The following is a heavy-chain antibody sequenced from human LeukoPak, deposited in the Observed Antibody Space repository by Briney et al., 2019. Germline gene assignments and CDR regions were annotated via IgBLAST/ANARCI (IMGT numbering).Heavy chain of an antibody. J-gene: IGHJ4*02. CDR2: IFPSGGEI. Sequence: GGSLRLSCAASGFTFSTFAMIWVRQPPGKGLEWASSIFPSGGEIHYADSVRGRFTISRDNSKSTLSLQMNSLRAEDTAIYYCATYRQVLLPFESWGQGTLVTVSS. CDR3: ATYRQVLLPFES. CDR1: GFTFSTFA. D-gene: IGHD2-8*02. V-gene: IGHV3-23*01.